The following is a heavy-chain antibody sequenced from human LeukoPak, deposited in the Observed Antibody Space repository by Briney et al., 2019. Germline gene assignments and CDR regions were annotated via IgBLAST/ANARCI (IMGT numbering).Heavy chain of an antibody. CDR1: GGSISSYY. CDR2: IYYSGST. J-gene: IGHJ4*02. CDR3: ARGLGRQLWLDY. V-gene: IGHV4-59*01. Sequence: PSETLSLTCTVSGGSISSYYWSWIRQPPGKGLEWIGYIYYSGSTNYNPSLKGRVTISVDTSKNQFSLRLSSVTAADTAVYYCARGLGRQLWLDYWGQGTLVTVSS. D-gene: IGHD5-18*01.